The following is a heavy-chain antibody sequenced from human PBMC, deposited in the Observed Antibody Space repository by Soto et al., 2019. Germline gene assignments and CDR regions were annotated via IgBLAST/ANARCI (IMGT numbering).Heavy chain of an antibody. V-gene: IGHV1-69*12. CDR2: IMPVFATP. Sequence: QVQLMQSGAEVKKTGSSVKVSCKASGGTFSNSAISWVRRASGEGLEWVGGIMPVFATPDYAQKFQGRVTISADESTTTAYLELTSLTTDDTAVYYCARDKDRQQLGGNYYYILDVWGQGTAITVSS. CDR1: GGTFSNSA. D-gene: IGHD3-3*02. J-gene: IGHJ6*02. CDR3: ARDKDRQQLGGNYYYILDV.